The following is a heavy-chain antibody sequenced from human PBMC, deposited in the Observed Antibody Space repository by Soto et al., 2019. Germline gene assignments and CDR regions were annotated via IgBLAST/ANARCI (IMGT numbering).Heavy chain of an antibody. V-gene: IGHV1-8*01. CDR2: MNPNSGNT. CDR1: GGTFTSYD. J-gene: IGHJ4*02. D-gene: IGHD2-21*02. Sequence: ASVKVSCKASGGTFTSYDINWVRQATGQGLEWMGWMNPNSGNTGYAQKFQGRVTMTRNTSISTAYMELSSLRSEDTAVYYCARGVVTARSDFDYWGQGTLVTVSS. CDR3: ARGVVTARSDFDY.